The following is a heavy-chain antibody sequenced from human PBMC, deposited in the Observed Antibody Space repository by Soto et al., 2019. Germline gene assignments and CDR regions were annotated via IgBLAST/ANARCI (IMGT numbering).Heavy chain of an antibody. CDR1: GGSFSGYY. CDR2: INHSGST. D-gene: IGHD6-19*01. V-gene: IGHV4-34*01. J-gene: IGHJ4*02. Sequence: SETLSLTCAVYGGSFSGYYWTWIRQPPGKGLEWIGEINHSGSTNYNPSLKSRVTISVDTSKNQFSLKLSSVTAADTAVYYCARSGSYSSGRTHFDYWGQGTLVTVS. CDR3: ARSGSYSSGRTHFDY.